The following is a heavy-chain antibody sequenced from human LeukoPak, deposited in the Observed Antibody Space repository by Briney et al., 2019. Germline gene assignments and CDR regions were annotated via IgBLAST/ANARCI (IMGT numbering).Heavy chain of an antibody. V-gene: IGHV3-74*01. J-gene: IGHJ4*02. D-gene: IGHD3-22*01. CDR1: GFTFSSHW. CDR2: INSDGRST. CDR3: ARDSNHDSSGIDY. Sequence: TGGSLRLSCAASGFTFSSHWMHWVRQAPGKGLVWVSHINSDGRSTTYADSVKGRFTISRDNAKNTVYLQMNSLRAEDTAVYYCARDSNHDSSGIDYWGQGTLVTVSS.